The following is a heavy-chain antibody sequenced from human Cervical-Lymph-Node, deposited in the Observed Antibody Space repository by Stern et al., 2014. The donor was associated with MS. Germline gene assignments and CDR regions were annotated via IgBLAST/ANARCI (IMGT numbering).Heavy chain of an antibody. CDR2: IIPIFGTA. CDR3: ASRPLGQLAAPYFDY. Sequence: QVQLLQPGAEVKKPGSSVKVSCKASGGTFSSYAISWVRQAPGQGLEWMGGIIPIFGTANYAQKFQGRVTITADESTSTAYMELSSLRSEDTAVYYCASRPLGQLAAPYFDYWGQGTLVTVSS. V-gene: IGHV1-69*01. J-gene: IGHJ4*02. D-gene: IGHD6-19*01. CDR1: GGTFSSYA.